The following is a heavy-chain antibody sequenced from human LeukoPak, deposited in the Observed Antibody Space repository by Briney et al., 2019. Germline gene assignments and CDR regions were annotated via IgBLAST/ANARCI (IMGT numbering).Heavy chain of an antibody. Sequence: GSLRLSCAASGFTFSNAWMSWVRQAPGKGLEWVGRIKSKTDGGTTDYAAPVKGRFTISRDDSKNTLYLQMNSLKTEDTAVYYCTSVMHYGDYWPGDVWGKGTTVTVSS. CDR3: TSVMHYGDYWPGDV. D-gene: IGHD4-17*01. V-gene: IGHV3-15*01. J-gene: IGHJ6*04. CDR1: GFTFSNAW. CDR2: IKSKTDGGTT.